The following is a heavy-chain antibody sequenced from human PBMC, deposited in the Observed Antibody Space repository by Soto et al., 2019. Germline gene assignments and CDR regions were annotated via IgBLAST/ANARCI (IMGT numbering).Heavy chain of an antibody. CDR1: GFTFSSYD. V-gene: IGHV3-13*05. D-gene: IGHD3-22*01. CDR2: IGTAGDP. CDR3: ARAGSAMDYYDSSGYYGWYFDL. Sequence: EVQLVESGGGLVQPGGSLILSCAASGFTFSSYDMHWVRQATGKGLEWVSAIGTAGDPYYPGSVKGRFTISRENAKNSLYLQMNSLRAGDTAVYYCARAGSAMDYYDSSGYYGWYFDLWGRGTLVTVSS. J-gene: IGHJ2*01.